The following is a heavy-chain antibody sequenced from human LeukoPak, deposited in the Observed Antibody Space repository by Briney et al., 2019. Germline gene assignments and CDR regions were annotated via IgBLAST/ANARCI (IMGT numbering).Heavy chain of an antibody. D-gene: IGHD1-26*01. V-gene: IGHV3-30*02. Sequence: PGGSLRLSCAASGFTFSNYGMHWVRQAPGKGLEWVAFIRYDGSKKYYADSVKGRFTISRDNSRNTLYLQMNSLRAEDTALYYCAKDGDTVSGTYYFDMDVWGKGTTVTISS. CDR3: AKDGDTVSGTYYFDMDV. CDR1: GFTFSNYG. CDR2: IRYDGSKK. J-gene: IGHJ6*03.